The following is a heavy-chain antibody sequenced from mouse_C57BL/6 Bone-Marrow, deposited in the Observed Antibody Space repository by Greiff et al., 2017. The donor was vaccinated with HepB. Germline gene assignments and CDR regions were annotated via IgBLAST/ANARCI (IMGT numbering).Heavy chain of an antibody. CDR3: AKTSYDGYYHYYAMDY. Sequence: QVQLQQSGPGLVQPSQRLSITCTVSGFSLTSYGVHWVRQSPGKGLEWLGVIWRGGSTDYNAAFMSRLSITKDNSKSQVFFKMNSLQADDTAIYYCAKTSYDGYYHYYAMDYWGQGTSVTVSS. CDR1: GFSLTSYG. J-gene: IGHJ4*01. V-gene: IGHV2-5*01. CDR2: IWRGGST. D-gene: IGHD2-3*01.